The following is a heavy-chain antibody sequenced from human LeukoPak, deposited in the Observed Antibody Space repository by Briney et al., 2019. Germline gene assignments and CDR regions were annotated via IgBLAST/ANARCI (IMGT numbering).Heavy chain of an antibody. CDR3: TTSNFGFPFDF. Sequence: GASVKVSCKASGYTFTSYDINWVRQATGQGLEWMGWMNPNSGNTGYAQKFQGRVTMTRNTTISTAYMELSSLKTEDTAVYYCTTSNFGFPFDFWGQGTLVTVSS. CDR2: MNPNSGNT. V-gene: IGHV1-8*01. D-gene: IGHD3-3*01. J-gene: IGHJ4*02. CDR1: GYTFTSYD.